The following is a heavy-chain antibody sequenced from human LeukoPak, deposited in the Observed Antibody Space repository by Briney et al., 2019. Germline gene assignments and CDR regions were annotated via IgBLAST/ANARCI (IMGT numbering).Heavy chain of an antibody. CDR1: GYSISSGYY. Sequence: SETLSLTCTVSGYSISSGYYWGWIRQPPGKGLEWIGSIYHSGSTYYNPSLKSRVTISVDTSKSQFSLKLSSVTAADTAVYYCASYGGILPDAFDIWGQGTMVTVSS. V-gene: IGHV4-38-2*02. CDR3: ASYGGILPDAFDI. CDR2: IYHSGST. J-gene: IGHJ3*02. D-gene: IGHD4-23*01.